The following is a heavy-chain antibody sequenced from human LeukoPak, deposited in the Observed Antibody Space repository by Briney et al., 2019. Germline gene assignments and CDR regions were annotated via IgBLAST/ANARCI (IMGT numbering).Heavy chain of an antibody. V-gene: IGHV3-23*01. Sequence: PGGSLRLSCAASGFTFSSYAMSWVRQAPGKGLEWVSAISGSGGSTYYADSAKGRFTISRDNSKNTLYLQMNSLRAEDTAVYYCAKAGSYYGSGSYFDYWGQGTLVTVSS. CDR3: AKAGSYYGSGSYFDY. D-gene: IGHD3-10*01. J-gene: IGHJ4*02. CDR2: ISGSGGST. CDR1: GFTFSSYA.